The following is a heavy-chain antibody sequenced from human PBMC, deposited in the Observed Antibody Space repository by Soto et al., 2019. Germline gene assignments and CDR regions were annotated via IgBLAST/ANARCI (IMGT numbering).Heavy chain of an antibody. CDR3: AYRPTRGGESFDP. D-gene: IGHD3-16*01. Sequence: SVKVSCKASGGTFSSYTISWVRQAPGQGLEWMGRIIPILGIANYAQKFQGRVTITADKSTSTAYMGLSSLRSEDTAVYYCAYRPTRGGESFDPWGQGALVTVSS. J-gene: IGHJ5*02. CDR1: GGTFSSYT. V-gene: IGHV1-69*02. CDR2: IIPILGIA.